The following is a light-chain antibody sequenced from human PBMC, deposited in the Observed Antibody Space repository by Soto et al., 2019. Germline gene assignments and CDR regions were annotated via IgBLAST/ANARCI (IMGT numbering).Light chain of an antibody. CDR1: HSVSNNY. J-gene: IGKJ4*01. V-gene: IGKV3-20*01. CDR2: GAS. CDR3: QHYGSRVT. Sequence: FRPASRRLCVSPWARAAPSYKAIHSVSNNYSAWYQQTRSQAPRLLIYGASNRATGIPDRFSGSCSGTVTTPTSSRLAAEDFAVYYCQHYGSRVTFGGGTRLEI.